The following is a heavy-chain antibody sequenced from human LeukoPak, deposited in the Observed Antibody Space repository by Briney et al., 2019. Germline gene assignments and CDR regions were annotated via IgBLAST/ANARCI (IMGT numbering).Heavy chain of an antibody. CDR3: ARDWFHAIDY. CDR2: ISGTGDSA. D-gene: IGHD2/OR15-2a*01. Sequence: SGGSLRLSCAASGFTFSNYDMSWVRQAPGKGLEWVSAISGTGDSAYYADSVTGRFSISRDNAKNTLYLQMNSLRAEDTAVYYCARDWFHAIDYWGQGTLVTVSS. CDR1: GFTFSNYD. J-gene: IGHJ4*02. V-gene: IGHV3-23*01.